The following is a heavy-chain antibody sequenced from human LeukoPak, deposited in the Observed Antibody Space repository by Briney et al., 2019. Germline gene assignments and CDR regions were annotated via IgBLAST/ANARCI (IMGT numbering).Heavy chain of an antibody. Sequence: SETLSLTCTVSGGSISSSSYYWGWIRQPPGKGLEWIGSFYYTGITYFNPSLKGRVTVSVDTSRKHFSLKLTSVTAADTAVYYCARGPVVVVAATHYFDSWGQGTLVTVSS. CDR2: FYYTGIT. J-gene: IGHJ4*02. V-gene: IGHV4-39*07. D-gene: IGHD2-15*01. CDR1: GGSISSSSYY. CDR3: ARGPVVVVAATHYFDS.